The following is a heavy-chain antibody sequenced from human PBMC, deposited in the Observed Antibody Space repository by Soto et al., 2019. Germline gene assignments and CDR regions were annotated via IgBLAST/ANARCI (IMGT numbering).Heavy chain of an antibody. CDR1: GFTLRSHR. Sequence: VQLVESGGGLVQRGGSLRVSCAASGFTLRSHRIHWVRQVPGKGLEWVSRIDTDGGGTSYADSVKGRFTISTDNAKYTVNLQMNGLRGEDTAVYYCATVFDLWGQGTLVTVSS. V-gene: IGHV3-74*01. CDR2: IDTDGGGT. CDR3: ATVFDL. J-gene: IGHJ5*02.